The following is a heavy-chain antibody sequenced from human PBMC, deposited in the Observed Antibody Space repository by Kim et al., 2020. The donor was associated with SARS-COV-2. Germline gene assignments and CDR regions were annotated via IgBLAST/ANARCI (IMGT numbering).Heavy chain of an antibody. J-gene: IGHJ4*01. CDR2: ISGSGTHK. CDR1: GFTFDTNA. CDR3: AKDIHGSGSFFPYYFD. D-gene: IGHD3-10*01. V-gene: IGHV3-23*01. Sequence: GGSLRLSCAVSGFTFDTNAMSWVRQAPGRGLEWVSSISGSGTHKYYADSVKGRFTSSRDNSKNTVYLQMNSLRAEDTALYYCAKDIHGSGSFFPYYFD.